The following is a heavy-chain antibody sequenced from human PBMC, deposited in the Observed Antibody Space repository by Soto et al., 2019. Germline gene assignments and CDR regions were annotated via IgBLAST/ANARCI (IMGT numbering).Heavy chain of an antibody. CDR2: INAGNGNT. CDR1: GYTFTSYA. V-gene: IGHV1-3*05. J-gene: IGHJ5*02. Sequence: QVQLVQSGAEKKKPGASVKVSCKASGYTFTSYAIDWVRQAPGQRLEWMGWINAGNGNTKYSQKFQGRVTITRDTPASTAYMELSSLRYEDTAVYYCARGCPLRFDPWGQGTLVTVSS. CDR3: ARGCPLRFDP.